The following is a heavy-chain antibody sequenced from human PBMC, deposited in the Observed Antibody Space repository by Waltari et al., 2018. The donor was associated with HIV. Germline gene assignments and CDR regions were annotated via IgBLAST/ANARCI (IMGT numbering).Heavy chain of an antibody. CDR2: ISNRGGGT. Sequence: EVQLLESGGGLVQPGGSLRLSCAASGFTFSSYAMSWVRQAPGKGLEWVSAISNRGGGTYDADSVKGRFTSSRDKSKNTLYLQMNSLRDEDTAVYYCAKDLSSISMIVPRSYFDYWGQGTLVTVSS. CDR1: GFTFSSYA. J-gene: IGHJ4*02. CDR3: AKDLSSISMIVPRSYFDY. V-gene: IGHV3-23*01. D-gene: IGHD3-22*01.